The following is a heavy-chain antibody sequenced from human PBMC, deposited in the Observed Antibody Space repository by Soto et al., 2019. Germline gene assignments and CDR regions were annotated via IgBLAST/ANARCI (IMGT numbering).Heavy chain of an antibody. V-gene: IGHV3-74*01. CDR3: ARDRGQQLVAYNWFDP. D-gene: IGHD6-13*01. J-gene: IGHJ5*02. CDR1: GFTFGTYW. Sequence: EVQLVESGGGLVQPGGSLRLSCAASGFTFGTYWMHWVRQAPGKGLVWVSRINTDGSDTSYADSVKGRFTISRDNARNTLYLHMNSLRAEDTAVYYCARDRGQQLVAYNWFDPWGQGTLVTVSS. CDR2: INTDGSDT.